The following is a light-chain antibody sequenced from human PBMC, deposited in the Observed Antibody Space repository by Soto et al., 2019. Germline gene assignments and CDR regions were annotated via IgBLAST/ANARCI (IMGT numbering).Light chain of an antibody. V-gene: IGKV1-39*01. CDR1: QSISNH. J-gene: IGKJ1*01. CDR2: AAS. Sequence: DIQMTQSPSSLSASVEDRVIITCRASQSISNHLNWYQQKPGKASKLPIFAASSLQSGVPSRFSGNRSGPDFTLTISSLQPEDFATYYCQQSYSSPPTFGQGTKVDIK. CDR3: QQSYSSPPT.